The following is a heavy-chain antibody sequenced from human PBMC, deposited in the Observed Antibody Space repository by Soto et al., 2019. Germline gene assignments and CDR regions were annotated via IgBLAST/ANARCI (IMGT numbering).Heavy chain of an antibody. CDR2: INNDGVTT. J-gene: IGHJ5*02. CDR3: ARDSRIVARPAMGSVGFDP. V-gene: IGHV3-74*01. D-gene: IGHD2-2*01. Sequence: GGSLRLSCAASGFTFSNFWMNWVRQAPGRGLVWVSRINNDGVTTTYADSVKGRFTISRDNANNTLYLQMNSLRAEDTAVYYCARDSRIVARPAMGSVGFDPWGQGTLVTVSS. CDR1: GFTFSNFW.